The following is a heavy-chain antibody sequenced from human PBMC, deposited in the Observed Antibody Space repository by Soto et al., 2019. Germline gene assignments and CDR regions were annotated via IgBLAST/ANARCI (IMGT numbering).Heavy chain of an antibody. J-gene: IGHJ5*02. CDR3: ARSGYGAQYNWFDP. Sequence: QVQLQQWGAGLLKPSETLSLTCAVYGGSFSGYYWSWIRQPPGKGLEWIGEINHSGSTNYNPSLKSRVTISVDTSKNQCALKLSSVTAADTAVYYCARSGYGAQYNWFDPWGQGTLVTVSS. CDR1: GGSFSGYY. V-gene: IGHV4-34*01. D-gene: IGHD1-26*01. CDR2: INHSGST.